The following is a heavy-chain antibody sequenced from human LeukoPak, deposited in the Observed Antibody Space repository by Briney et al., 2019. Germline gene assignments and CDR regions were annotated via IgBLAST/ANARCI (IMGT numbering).Heavy chain of an antibody. CDR1: GGTFSSYA. D-gene: IGHD5-18*01. Sequence: GASVKVSCKASGGTFSSYAISWVRQAPGQGLEWMGIINPSGGSTSYAQKFQGRVTMTRDMSTSTVYMELSSLRSEDTAVYYCARTRDTAMAPWGQGTLVTVSS. CDR3: ARTRDTAMAP. J-gene: IGHJ5*02. CDR2: INPSGGST. V-gene: IGHV1-46*01.